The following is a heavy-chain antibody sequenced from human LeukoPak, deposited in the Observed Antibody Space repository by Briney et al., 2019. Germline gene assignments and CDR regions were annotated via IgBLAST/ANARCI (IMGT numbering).Heavy chain of an antibody. CDR2: ISSSSYI. CDR3: AKLYDYVWGSYRWTRDYFDY. Sequence: PGGSLRLSCAASGFTFSSYSMNWVRRALGKGLEWVSSISSSSYIYYADSVKGRFTISRDNSKNTLYLQMNSLRAEDTAVYYCAKLYDYVWGSYRWTRDYFDYWGQGTLVTVSS. D-gene: IGHD3-16*02. J-gene: IGHJ4*02. CDR1: GFTFSSYS. V-gene: IGHV3-21*01.